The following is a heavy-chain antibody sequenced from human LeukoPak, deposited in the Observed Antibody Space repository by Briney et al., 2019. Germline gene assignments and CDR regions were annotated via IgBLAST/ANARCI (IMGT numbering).Heavy chain of an antibody. CDR3: AKTGLSGSYDWFDP. Sequence: SGTPSLTCPGSGCPNRRYYLDLIPPPPGEGPEWIGYIYTSGSTNYNPSLKSRVTISVDTSKNQFSLKLSSVTAADTAVYYCAKTGLSGSYDWFDPWGQGTLVTVSS. J-gene: IGHJ5*02. V-gene: IGHV4-4*09. D-gene: IGHD1-26*01. CDR2: IYTSGST. CDR1: GCPNRRYY.